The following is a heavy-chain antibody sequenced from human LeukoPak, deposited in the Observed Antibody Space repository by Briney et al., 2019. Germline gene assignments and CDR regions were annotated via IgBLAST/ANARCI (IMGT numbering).Heavy chain of an antibody. CDR1: GGSFSGYY. V-gene: IGHV4-34*01. CDR3: ARGSRYDYVWGSYRNDNWFDP. Sequence: PSETLSLTCAVYGGSFSGYYWSWIRQPPGKGLEWIGEINHSGSTNYNPSLKSRVTISVDTSKNQFSLKLSSVTAADTAVYYCARGSRYDYVWGSYRNDNWFDPWGQGTLVTVSS. D-gene: IGHD3-16*02. CDR2: INHSGST. J-gene: IGHJ5*02.